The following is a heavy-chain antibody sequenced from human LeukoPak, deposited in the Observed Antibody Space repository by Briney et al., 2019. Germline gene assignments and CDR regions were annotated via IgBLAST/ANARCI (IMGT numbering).Heavy chain of an antibody. D-gene: IGHD3-22*01. CDR1: GGSISSYY. Sequence: SETLSPTCTVSGGSISSYYWSWIRQPPGKGLEWIGYIYYSGSTNYNPSLKSRVTISVDTSKNQFSLKLSSVTAADTAVYYCARDGGDYYDSPDAFDIWGQGTMVTVSS. V-gene: IGHV4-59*01. CDR2: IYYSGST. CDR3: ARDGGDYYDSPDAFDI. J-gene: IGHJ3*02.